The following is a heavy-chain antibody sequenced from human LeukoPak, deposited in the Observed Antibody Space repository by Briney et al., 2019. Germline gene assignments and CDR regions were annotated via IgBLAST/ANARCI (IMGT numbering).Heavy chain of an antibody. CDR1: GYSISSGYY. V-gene: IGHV4-38-2*02. CDR2: IYYSGST. CDR3: ARANSGWYDTYYFDY. Sequence: SETLSLTCTVSGYSISSGYYWGWIRQPPGKGLEWIGSIYYSGSTYYNPSLKSRVTISVDTSKNQFSLKLSSVTAADTAVYYCARANSGWYDTYYFDYWGQGTLVTVSS. J-gene: IGHJ4*02. D-gene: IGHD6-19*01.